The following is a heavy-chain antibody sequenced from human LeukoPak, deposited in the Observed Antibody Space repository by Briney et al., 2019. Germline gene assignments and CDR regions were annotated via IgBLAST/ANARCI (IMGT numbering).Heavy chain of an antibody. CDR1: GGSIRSYY. CDR2: IYYSGST. Sequence: SETLSLTCTVSGGSIRSYYWSWIRQPPGKGLEWIGYIYYSGSTNYNPSLKSRVSISVDTSKNQFSLKLRSVTAADTAVYYCARVRRGSMVRGVSGWFDPWGQGTLVTVSS. J-gene: IGHJ5*02. CDR3: ARVRRGSMVRGVSGWFDP. V-gene: IGHV4-59*08. D-gene: IGHD3-10*01.